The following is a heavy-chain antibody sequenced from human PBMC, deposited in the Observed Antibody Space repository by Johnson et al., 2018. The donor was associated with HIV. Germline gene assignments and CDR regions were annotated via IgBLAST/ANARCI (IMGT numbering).Heavy chain of an antibody. CDR2: TSYDGSNK. CDR1: GFTFSSYA. J-gene: IGHJ3*02. CDR3: CYGSGTYDGPAFDI. D-gene: IGHD3-10*01. Sequence: QVQLVESGGGVVQPGRSLRLSCAASGFTFSSYAMHWVRQAPGKGLEWVAVTSYDGSNKYYADSMKGRFTISRDNSKNTLYLQMNSLIPEDTAVYYCCYGSGTYDGPAFDIWGQGTVVIVSS. V-gene: IGHV3-30-3*01.